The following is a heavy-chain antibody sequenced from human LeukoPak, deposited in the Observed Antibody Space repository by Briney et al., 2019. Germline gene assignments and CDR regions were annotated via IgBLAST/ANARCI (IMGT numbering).Heavy chain of an antibody. V-gene: IGHV3-66*01. CDR3: ARDSYDSSGSYLSLAY. CDR2: IYRASST. CDR1: GFTVSSNY. D-gene: IGHD3-22*01. Sequence: GGSLRLSCAASGFTVSSNYMSWVRQAPGKGLEWVSVIYRASSTSYADSVKGRFTISRDTSRNTLYLQMNSLRVEDTAVYYCARDSYDSSGSYLSLAYWGQGTLVTVSS. J-gene: IGHJ4*02.